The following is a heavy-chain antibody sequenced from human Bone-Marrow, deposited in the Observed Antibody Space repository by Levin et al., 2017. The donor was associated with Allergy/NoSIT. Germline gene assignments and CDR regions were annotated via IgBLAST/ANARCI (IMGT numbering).Heavy chain of an antibody. Sequence: RASVKVSCKASGYTFTSYGISWVRQAPGQGLEWMGWISAYNGNTNYAQKLQGRVTMTTDTSTSTAYMELRSLRSDDTAVYYCARDSQVVPAADHNWFDPWGQGTLVTVSS. CDR1: GYTFTSYG. CDR3: ARDSQVVPAADHNWFDP. D-gene: IGHD2-2*01. V-gene: IGHV1-18*01. J-gene: IGHJ5*02. CDR2: ISAYNGNT.